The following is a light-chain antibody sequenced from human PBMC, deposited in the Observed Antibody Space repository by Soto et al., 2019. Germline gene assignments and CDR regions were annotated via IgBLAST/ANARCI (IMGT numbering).Light chain of an antibody. CDR2: DAS. CDR3: QVRTNWSIA. CDR1: QSVSSY. J-gene: IGKJ5*01. V-gene: IGKV3-11*01. Sequence: EFVLTQSPATLSFSPGERATLSCRASQSVSSYLAWYQQKPGQAPRLLIYDASNRATGIPARFSVTGSGTDFTLTINNLEPEDFAVYYCQVRTNWSIAFGRGTRLEIK.